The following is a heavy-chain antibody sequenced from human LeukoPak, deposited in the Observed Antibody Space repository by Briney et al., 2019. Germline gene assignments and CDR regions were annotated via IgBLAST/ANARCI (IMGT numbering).Heavy chain of an antibody. CDR1: GFTFSSYW. V-gene: IGHV3-7*01. Sequence: GGSLRLSCAASGFTFSSYWMSWVRQGPGKGLEWVGNIKQDGSEKWYVDSVKGRFTMSRDNAKNSLYLQMHSLRVDDTAVYYCARDSRYHSGWGSYQPYWFDPWGQGTLVTVSS. CDR2: IKQDGSEK. D-gene: IGHD3-10*01. J-gene: IGHJ5*02. CDR3: ARDSRYHSGWGSYQPYWFDP.